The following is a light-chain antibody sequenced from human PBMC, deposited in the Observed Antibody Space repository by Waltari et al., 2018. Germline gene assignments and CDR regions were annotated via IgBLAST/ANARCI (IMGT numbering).Light chain of an antibody. Sequence: QLLLTQSPSASASLGASVKLTCTLSSGHSSDAIAWHQQQPDKGPRYLMKVNSDGSHIKGDGVPVRFAGSSSGAERYLSISSLQSEDEADYYCQTGGFGIWVFGGGTKLTVL. J-gene: IGLJ3*02. CDR3: QTGGFGIWV. CDR2: VNSDGSH. CDR1: SGHSSDA. V-gene: IGLV4-69*01.